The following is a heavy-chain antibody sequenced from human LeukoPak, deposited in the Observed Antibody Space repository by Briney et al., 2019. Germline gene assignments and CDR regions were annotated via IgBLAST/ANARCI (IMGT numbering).Heavy chain of an antibody. CDR1: GGSISSGDYY. V-gene: IGHV4-30-4*08. J-gene: IGHJ3*02. Sequence: SETLSLTCTVSGGSISSGDYYWSWIRQPPGKGLEWIGYIYYSGSTYYNPSLKSRVTISVDTSKNQFSLSLSSVTAADTAVYYCARIDYSALSHAFDIWGQGTTVTVSS. CDR3: ARIDYSALSHAFDI. D-gene: IGHD4/OR15-4a*01. CDR2: IYYSGST.